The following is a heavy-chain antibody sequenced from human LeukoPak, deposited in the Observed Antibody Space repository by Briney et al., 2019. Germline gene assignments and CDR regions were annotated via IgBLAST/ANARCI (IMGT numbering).Heavy chain of an antibody. V-gene: IGHV3-21*01. CDR1: GFTFSDYD. CDR3: GRAFPPLRTSSAGDL. D-gene: IGHD3-16*01. Sequence: GGSLRPSCSASGFTFSDYDMNWVRQAPGKGLEWVSSISYLSSHVYYGDSVKGRFSISRDNAKNSLYLQMNSLGAEDTAIYYCGRAFPPLRTSSAGDLWGQGILVTVSS. J-gene: IGHJ4*02. CDR2: ISYLSSHV.